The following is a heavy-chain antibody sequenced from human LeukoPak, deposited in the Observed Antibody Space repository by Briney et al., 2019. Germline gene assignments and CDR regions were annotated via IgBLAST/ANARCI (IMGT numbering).Heavy chain of an antibody. CDR1: GYTFTSYD. D-gene: IGHD3-10*01. Sequence: ASVKVSCKASGYTFTSYDINWVRQATGQGLEWMGWMNPNSGNTGYAQKFQGRVTMTRNTSISTAYMELSSLRSGDTAVYYCARGRLWFGELWDWFDPWGQGTLVTVSS. CDR3: ARGRLWFGELWDWFDP. J-gene: IGHJ5*02. CDR2: MNPNSGNT. V-gene: IGHV1-8*01.